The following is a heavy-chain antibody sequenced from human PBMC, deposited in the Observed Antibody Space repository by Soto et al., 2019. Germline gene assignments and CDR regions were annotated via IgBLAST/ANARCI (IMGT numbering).Heavy chain of an antibody. D-gene: IGHD5-18*01. Sequence: GESLKISCAASGFTFILYVMHWVRQAPGKGLEWVAVISYDGSNKYYADSVKGRFTISRDNSKNTLYLQMNSLRAEDTAVYYCAKGGYNYGFLFDCWGQGTLVTVSS. J-gene: IGHJ4*02. CDR1: GFTFILYV. CDR3: AKGGYNYGFLFDC. V-gene: IGHV3-30*18. CDR2: ISYDGSNK.